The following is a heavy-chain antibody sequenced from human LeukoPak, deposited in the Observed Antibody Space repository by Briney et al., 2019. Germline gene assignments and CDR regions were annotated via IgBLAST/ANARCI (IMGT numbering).Heavy chain of an antibody. CDR1: GFTFSSYA. Sequence: GGSLRLSCAASGFTFSSYAMHWVRQAPGKGLEWVAVISYDGSNKYYADSVKGRFTISRDNSKNTLYLQMNSLRAEDTAVYYCARDPESITMIVVVTLQYYYGMDVWGQGTTVTVSS. CDR3: ARDPESITMIVVVTLQYYYGMDV. J-gene: IGHJ6*02. V-gene: IGHV3-30-3*01. CDR2: ISYDGSNK. D-gene: IGHD3-22*01.